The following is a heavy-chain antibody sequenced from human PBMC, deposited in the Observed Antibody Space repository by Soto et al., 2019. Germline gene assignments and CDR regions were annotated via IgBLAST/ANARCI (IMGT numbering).Heavy chain of an antibody. CDR3: VRAYTGQLPRRGDYYYALDV. V-gene: IGHV3-13*05. D-gene: IGHD2-2*01. Sequence: QLVESGGGLTQAGGSLRLSWLGSGFFFKNYDMPGAAQFRGKGLEWVSAIGAADDPYYSVSVKGRFIVSRDNAQKSLYLQMNNLRAADTAVYFCVRAYTGQLPRRGDYYYALDVWGRGTTVTVSS. J-gene: IGHJ6*02. CDR2: IGAADDP. CDR1: GFFFKNYD.